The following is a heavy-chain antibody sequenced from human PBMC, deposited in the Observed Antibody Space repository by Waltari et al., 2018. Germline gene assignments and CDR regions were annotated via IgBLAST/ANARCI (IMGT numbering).Heavy chain of an antibody. D-gene: IGHD6-6*01. V-gene: IGHV3-30*18. CDR3: AKWSSSSGGLGY. Sequence: QVQLVESGGGVVQPGRSLRLPCAASGFTFSSYGMHWVRQAPGKGLEWVAVIWYEGSNKYYADSVKGRFTISRDNSKNTLYLQMNSLRAEDTAMYYCAKWSSSSGGLGYWGQGTLVTVSS. CDR2: IWYEGSNK. J-gene: IGHJ4*02. CDR1: GFTFSSYG.